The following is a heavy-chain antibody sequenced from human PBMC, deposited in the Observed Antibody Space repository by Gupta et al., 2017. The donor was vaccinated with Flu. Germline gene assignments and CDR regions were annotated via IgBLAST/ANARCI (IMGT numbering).Heavy chain of an antibody. D-gene: IGHD3-22*01. V-gene: IGHV1-69*06. Sequence: QVQLVQSGAEVKKPGSSVKVSRKASGGTFSSYAISWVRQAPGQGLEWMGGIIPIFGTANYAQKFQGRVTITADKSTSTAYMELSSLRSEDTAVYYCARGYYDSSGYSDYYYYYGMDVWGQGTTVTVSS. J-gene: IGHJ6*02. CDR1: GGTFSSYA. CDR2: IIPIFGTA. CDR3: ARGYYDSSGYSDYYYYYGMDV.